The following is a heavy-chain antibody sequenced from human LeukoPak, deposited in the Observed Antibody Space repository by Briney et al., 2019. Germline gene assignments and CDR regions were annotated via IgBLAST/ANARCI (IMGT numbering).Heavy chain of an antibody. V-gene: IGHV1-2*02. CDR2: INPNNGGT. CDR3: SRGPSMTLRFLEWVKTYDY. CDR1: GYTFTDYY. J-gene: IGHJ4*02. Sequence: ASVKVSCKASGYTFTDYYMHWVRQAPGQGLEWMGWINPNNGGTNYARKFQGRVTMTSDTSISTAYMELNRLRSDDTAVYFCSRGPSMTLRFLEWVKTYDYWGQGTLVTVYS. D-gene: IGHD3-3*01.